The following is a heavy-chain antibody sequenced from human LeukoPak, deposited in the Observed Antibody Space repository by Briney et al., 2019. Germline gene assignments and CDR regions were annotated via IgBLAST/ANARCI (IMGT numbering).Heavy chain of an antibody. Sequence: SETLSLTCAVYGGSFSGYYWSWIRQPAGKGLEWIGRIYTSGSTNYNPSLKSRVTMSVDTSKNQFSLKLSSVTAADTAVYYCARTEPAKYYDFWSGYHGNWFDPWGQGTLVTVSS. V-gene: IGHV4-59*10. J-gene: IGHJ5*02. D-gene: IGHD3-3*01. CDR1: GGSFSGYY. CDR3: ARTEPAKYYDFWSGYHGNWFDP. CDR2: IYTSGST.